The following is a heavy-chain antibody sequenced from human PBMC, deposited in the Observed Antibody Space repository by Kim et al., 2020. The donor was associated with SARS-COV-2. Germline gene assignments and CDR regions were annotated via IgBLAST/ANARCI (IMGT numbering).Heavy chain of an antibody. Sequence: GGSLRLSCEASGFTFNTYAMSWVRQAPGKGLEWVSAISGSGGATYHADSVKGRFTISRDNSKNTLYLQMNSLRADDTALYYCAKNYRPNGDYHSFDVWG. CDR1: GFTFNTYA. CDR3: AKNYRPNGDYHSFDV. V-gene: IGHV3-23*01. CDR2: ISGSGGAT. J-gene: IGHJ3*01. D-gene: IGHD4-17*01.